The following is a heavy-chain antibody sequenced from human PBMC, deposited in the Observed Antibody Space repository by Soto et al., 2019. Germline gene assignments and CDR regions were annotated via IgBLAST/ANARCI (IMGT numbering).Heavy chain of an antibody. CDR3: ARDPDIVVVPARVAFDI. Sequence: EVQLVESGGGVVRPGGSLRLSCAASGFTFDDYGMSWVRQAPGKGLEWVSGINWNGGRTGYADSVKGRFNISIDNAKNSLYLQMNSLRAADTALYYCARDPDIVVVPARVAFDIWGQGTMVTVSS. D-gene: IGHD2-2*01. CDR1: GFTFDDYG. CDR2: INWNGGRT. V-gene: IGHV3-20*04. J-gene: IGHJ3*02.